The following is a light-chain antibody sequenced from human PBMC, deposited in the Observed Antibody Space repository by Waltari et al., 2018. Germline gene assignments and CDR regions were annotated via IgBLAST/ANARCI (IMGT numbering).Light chain of an antibody. CDR3: QQYDRWPPLT. Sequence: ERVMMQSPATLSVSPGERATLSCRASQSVKNNLAWYQQKPGQAPSLLIYAGSTRATGVPARFSGSGSGTEFTLTISGLQSEDFAVYYCQQYDRWPPLTFGGGTKVEIK. CDR2: AGS. CDR1: QSVKNN. J-gene: IGKJ4*01. V-gene: IGKV3-15*01.